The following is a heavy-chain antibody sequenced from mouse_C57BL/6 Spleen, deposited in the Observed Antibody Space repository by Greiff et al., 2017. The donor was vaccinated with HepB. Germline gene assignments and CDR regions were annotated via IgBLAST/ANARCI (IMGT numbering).Heavy chain of an antibody. J-gene: IGHJ2*01. V-gene: IGHV1-69*01. CDR1: GYTFTSYW. D-gene: IGHD1-1*01. CDR3: ARSGYYGSSYDYFEH. CDR2: IDPSDSYT. Sequence: VQLQQPGAELVMPGASVKLSCKASGYTFTSYWMHWVKQRPGQGLEWIGEIDPSDSYTNYNQKFKGKSTLTVDKSSSTAYMQLSSLTSEDSAVYYCARSGYYGSSYDYFEHWGQGTLSQSPQ.